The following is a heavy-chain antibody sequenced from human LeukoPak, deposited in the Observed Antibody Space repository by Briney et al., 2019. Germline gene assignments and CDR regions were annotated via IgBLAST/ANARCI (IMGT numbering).Heavy chain of an antibody. V-gene: IGHV3-7*01. J-gene: IGHJ4*02. CDR1: GFTFSSYW. CDR2: IKQDGSEK. D-gene: IGHD3-22*01. CDR3: AREGNYYDSSGYLSPMPYYFDY. Sequence: GGSLRLSCAASGFTFSSYWMSWVRQAPGKGLEWVANIKQDGSEKYYVDSVKGRFTISRDNAKNSLYLQMNSLRAEDTAVFYCAREGNYYDSSGYLSPMPYYFDYWGQGTLVTVSS.